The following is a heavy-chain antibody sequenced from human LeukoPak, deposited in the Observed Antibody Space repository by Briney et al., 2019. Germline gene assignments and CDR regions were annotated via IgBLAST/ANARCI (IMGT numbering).Heavy chain of an antibody. V-gene: IGHV3-7*01. CDR3: ASSSAEPYYYYYYYMDV. J-gene: IGHJ6*03. CDR1: GFTFSSYR. D-gene: IGHD1-14*01. Sequence: GGSLRLSCAASGFTFSSYRMSWVRQAPGKGVEGVANIKQDGSEKYYVDSVKGRFTISRDNAKNSLYLQMNSLRAEETAVYYCASSSAEPYYYYYYYMDVWGKGTTVTISS. CDR2: IKQDGSEK.